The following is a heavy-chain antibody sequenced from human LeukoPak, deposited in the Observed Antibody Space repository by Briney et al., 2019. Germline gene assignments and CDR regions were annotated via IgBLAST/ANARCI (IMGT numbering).Heavy chain of an antibody. D-gene: IGHD1-14*01. CDR2: IKQNGGEK. CDR3: ARPSFTTENYPDY. V-gene: IGHV3-7*01. Sequence: PGGSLRLSCAASGFSFSNYGMHWVRQAPGKGLEWVANIKQNGGEKYYVDSVKGRFTISRDNAKNSLYLQMNSLRAEDTAVYYCARPSFTTENYPDYWGQGTLVTVSS. J-gene: IGHJ4*02. CDR1: GFSFSNYG.